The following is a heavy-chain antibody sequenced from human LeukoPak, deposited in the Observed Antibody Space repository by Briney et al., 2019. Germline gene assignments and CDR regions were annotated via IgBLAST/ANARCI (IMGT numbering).Heavy chain of an antibody. CDR3: ARDLGGYSYGPYYFDY. Sequence: SEILSLTCTVSGGSISSGSYYWSWIRQPAGKGLEWIGRIYTSGSTNYNPSLKSRVTISVDTSKNQFSLKLSSVTAADTAVYYCARDLGGYSYGPYYFDYWGQGTLVTVSS. CDR1: GGSISSGSYY. V-gene: IGHV4-61*02. D-gene: IGHD5-18*01. J-gene: IGHJ4*02. CDR2: IYTSGST.